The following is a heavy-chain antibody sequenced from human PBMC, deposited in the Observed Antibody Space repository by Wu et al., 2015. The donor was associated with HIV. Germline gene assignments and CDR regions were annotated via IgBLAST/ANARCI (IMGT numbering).Heavy chain of an antibody. CDR1: GYTFTSYY. Sequence: QVQLVQSGAEVKKPGASVKVSCKASGYTFTSYYMHWVRQAPGQGLEWMGIINPSGGNTNYAQKFQGRVTMTRDTSTSTVYMELSSLRYEDTAVYYCARESSGDVAAAGYFDYWGQGNAGHRLL. V-gene: IGHV1-46*01. D-gene: IGHD6-13*01. CDR3: ARESSGDVAAAGYFDY. CDR2: INPSGGNT. J-gene: IGHJ4*02.